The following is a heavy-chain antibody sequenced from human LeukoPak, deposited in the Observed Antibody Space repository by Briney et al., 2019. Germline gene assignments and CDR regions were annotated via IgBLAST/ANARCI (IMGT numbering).Heavy chain of an antibody. V-gene: IGHV1-18*01. CDR1: GYIFSSYS. CDR3: ARDRGYYAIDY. J-gene: IGHJ4*02. D-gene: IGHD2/OR15-2a*01. CDR2: ISADSGNT. Sequence: ASVKVSCKASGYIFSSYSISWVRQAPGQGLEWMGWISADSGNTNYAQKFQGRVTITADKSTSTAYMELSSLRAEDTAVYYCARDRGYYAIDYWGQGTVVTVSS.